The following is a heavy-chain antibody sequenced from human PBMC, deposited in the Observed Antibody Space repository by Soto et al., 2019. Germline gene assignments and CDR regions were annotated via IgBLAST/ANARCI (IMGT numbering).Heavy chain of an antibody. CDR1: GYTFTSYD. V-gene: IGHV1-8*01. CDR3: ARGPEGLWFGELFPFDY. J-gene: IGHJ4*02. D-gene: IGHD3-10*01. Sequence: ASVKVSCKASGYTFTSYDINWVRQATGQGLEWMGWMNPNSGNTGYAQKFQGRVTMTRNTSISTAYMELSSLRSEDTAVYYCARGPEGLWFGELFPFDYWGQGTLVTVSS. CDR2: MNPNSGNT.